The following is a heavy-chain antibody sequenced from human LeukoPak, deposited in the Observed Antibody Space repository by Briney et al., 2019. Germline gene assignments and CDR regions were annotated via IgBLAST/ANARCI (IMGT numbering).Heavy chain of an antibody. Sequence: SETLSLTCTVSGGSISSYYWSWIRQPPGKGLEWIGYIYYSGSTNYNPSLKSRVTISVDTSKNQSSLKLSSVTAADTAVYYCARDRTATITWGQGTLVTVSS. CDR2: IYYSGST. D-gene: IGHD5-12*01. V-gene: IGHV4-59*01. J-gene: IGHJ5*02. CDR1: GGSISSYY. CDR3: ARDRTATIT.